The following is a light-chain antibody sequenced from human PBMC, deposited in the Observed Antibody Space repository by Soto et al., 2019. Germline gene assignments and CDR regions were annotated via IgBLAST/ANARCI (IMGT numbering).Light chain of an antibody. CDR1: QSVSSKY. CDR3: QQYNSWPPYT. Sequence: DIVLTQSPGTLSLSPGERATLSCRASQSVSSKYLAWYQQKPGQAPRLLIYAVSTRATDIPDRFSGSGSGTDFTLTISRLQSEDVAIYYCQQYNSWPPYTFGQGTKVDIK. V-gene: IGKV3-20*01. CDR2: AVS. J-gene: IGKJ2*01.